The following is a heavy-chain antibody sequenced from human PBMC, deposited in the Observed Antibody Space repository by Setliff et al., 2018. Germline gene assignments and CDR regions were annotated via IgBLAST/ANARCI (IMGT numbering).Heavy chain of an antibody. CDR3: TRVHTFGGTNNWFDP. CDR1: GFTFSNYW. D-gene: IGHD3-16*01. CDR2: TKQDGSEK. V-gene: IGHV3-7*01. J-gene: IGHJ5*02. Sequence: PAGSLRLSCAASGFTFSNYWMSWVRQAPGKGLEWVANTKQDGSEKYYVDSVKGRFTISRDNAKNSLYLQMNSLRAEDTAVYYCTRVHTFGGTNNWFDPWGQGTLVTVSS.